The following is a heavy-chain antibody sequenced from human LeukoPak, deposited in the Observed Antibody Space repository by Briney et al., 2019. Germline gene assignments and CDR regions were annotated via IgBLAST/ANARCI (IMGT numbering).Heavy chain of an antibody. J-gene: IGHJ4*02. CDR1: GGTFSSYA. D-gene: IGHD3-22*01. CDR2: IIPILGIA. CDR3: ARGTYYYDSSGASGY. V-gene: IGHV1-69*04. Sequence: GASVKVSCKASGGTFSSYAISWVRQAPGQGLEWMGRIIPILGIANYAQKFQGRVTITADKSTSTAYMELSSLRSEDTAVYYCARGTYYYDSSGASGYWGQGTLVTVSS.